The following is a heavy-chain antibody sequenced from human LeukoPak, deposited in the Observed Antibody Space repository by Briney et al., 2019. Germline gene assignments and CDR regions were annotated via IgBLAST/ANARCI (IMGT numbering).Heavy chain of an antibody. CDR2: INSNSGGT. CDR1: GYTFTGYY. V-gene: IGHV1-2*02. J-gene: IGHJ5*02. Sequence: ASVKVSCKASGYTFTGYYMHWVRQAPGQGLEWMGWINSNSGGTNYAQKFQGRVTMTRDTSISTAYMELSRLRSDDTAVYYCAREGCSGGSCYFFPWFDPWGQGTLVTVSS. CDR3: AREGCSGGSCYFFPWFDP. D-gene: IGHD2-15*01.